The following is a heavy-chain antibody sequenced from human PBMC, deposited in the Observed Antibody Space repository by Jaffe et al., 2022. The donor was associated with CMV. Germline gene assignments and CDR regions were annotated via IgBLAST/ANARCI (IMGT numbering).Heavy chain of an antibody. J-gene: IGHJ4*02. Sequence: QVQLVESGGGVVQPGRSLRLSCAASGFTFSSYGMHWVRQAPGKGLEWVAVISYDGSNKYYADSVKGRFTISRDNSKNTLYLQMNSLRAEDTAVYYCAKSPHEYYDFWSGYSDWGQGTLVTVSS. CDR3: AKSPHEYYDFWSGYSD. V-gene: IGHV3-30*18. D-gene: IGHD3-3*01. CDR2: ISYDGSNK. CDR1: GFTFSSYG.